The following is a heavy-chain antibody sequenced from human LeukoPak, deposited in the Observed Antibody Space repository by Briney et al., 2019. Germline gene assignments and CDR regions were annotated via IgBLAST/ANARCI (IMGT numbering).Heavy chain of an antibody. CDR3: ARLGAAAGLTIYY. J-gene: IGHJ4*01. V-gene: IGHV4-34*01. D-gene: IGHD6-13*01. Sequence: KPSETLSLPCAFYGGSFSGYYWSWIRQPPGKGLEWIGEINHSGSTNYNPSLKSRVTISVDTSKNQFSLKLSSVTAADTAVYYCARLGAAAGLTIYYWGEGSLVTVSS. CDR2: INHSGST. CDR1: GGSFSGYY.